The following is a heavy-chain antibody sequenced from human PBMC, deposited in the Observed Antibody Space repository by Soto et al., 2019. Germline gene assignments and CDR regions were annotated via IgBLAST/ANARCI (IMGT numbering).Heavy chain of an antibody. Sequence: QVQLVQSGAEVKKPGSSVKVSCKASGGTFSSYAISWVRQAPGQGLEWMGGIIPIFGTANYAQKFQGRVTITADESTSPAYMELSGLGSEDTAVYYCARAPRTEGFGDFGDWFDPWGQGTLVTVSS. D-gene: IGHD3-10*01. V-gene: IGHV1-69*12. CDR1: GGTFSSYA. J-gene: IGHJ5*02. CDR3: ARAPRTEGFGDFGDWFDP. CDR2: IIPIFGTA.